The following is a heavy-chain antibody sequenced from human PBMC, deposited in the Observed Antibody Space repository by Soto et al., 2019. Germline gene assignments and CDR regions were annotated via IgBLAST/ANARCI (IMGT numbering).Heavy chain of an antibody. Sequence: QVQLVESGGGVVQPGRSLRLSCAASGFTFSSYGMHWVRQAPGKGLEWVAVIWYDGSNKYYADSVKGRFTISRDNSKNTLYLQMNSLRAEDTAVYYCARDTLEGGACDSWGQGTMVTVSS. J-gene: IGHJ3*02. D-gene: IGHD1-1*01. CDR2: IWYDGSNK. CDR3: ARDTLEGGACDS. V-gene: IGHV3-33*01. CDR1: GFTFSSYG.